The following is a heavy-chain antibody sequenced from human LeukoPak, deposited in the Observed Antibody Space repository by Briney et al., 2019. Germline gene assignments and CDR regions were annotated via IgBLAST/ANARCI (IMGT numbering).Heavy chain of an antibody. CDR2: IKSDGSSP. D-gene: IGHD3-10*01. J-gene: IGHJ4*02. CDR3: ASPMVRGVG. Sequence: GGALRLSCAASGFTFSSYWMHWVRQAPGKGLGGVSRIKSDGSSPSYAASVNAPFTISRDNAKNTLYLQITSLRAEDTAVYYCASPMVRGVGWGQGTLVTVSS. V-gene: IGHV3-74*01. CDR1: GFTFSSYW.